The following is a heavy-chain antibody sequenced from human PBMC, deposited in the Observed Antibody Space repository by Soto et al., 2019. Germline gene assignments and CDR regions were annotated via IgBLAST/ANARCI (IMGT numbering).Heavy chain of an antibody. CDR3: ARSVRDSSYYYSYCGMDV. CDR1: GYTFTSYG. J-gene: IGHJ6*01. D-gene: IGHD4-17*01. Sequence: ASVQVSCKASGYTFTSYGISWVRQAPGRGLEWMGWISAYNGNTNYAQKLQGRVTMTTDTSTSTAYMELRSLRSDDTAVYYCARSVRDSSYYYSYCGMDVWGQGTTVTVYS. V-gene: IGHV1-18*01. CDR2: ISAYNGNT.